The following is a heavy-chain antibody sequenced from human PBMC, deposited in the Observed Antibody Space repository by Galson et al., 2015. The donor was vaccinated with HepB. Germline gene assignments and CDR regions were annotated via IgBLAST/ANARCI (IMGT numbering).Heavy chain of an antibody. CDR2: IDPSDSYT. V-gene: IGHV5-10-1*01. D-gene: IGHD2-2*01. J-gene: IGHJ4*02. Sequence: QSGAEVKKPGESLRISCKGSGYSFTSYWISWVRQMPGKGLEWMGRIDPSDSYTNYSPSFQGHVTISADKSISPAYLQWSSLKASDTAMYYCARHSHCSSTSCYEFDYWGQGTLVTVSS. CDR3: ARHSHCSSTSCYEFDY. CDR1: GYSFTSYW.